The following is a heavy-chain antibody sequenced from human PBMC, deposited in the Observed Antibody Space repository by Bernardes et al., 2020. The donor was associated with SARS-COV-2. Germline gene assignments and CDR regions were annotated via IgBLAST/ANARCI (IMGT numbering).Heavy chain of an antibody. V-gene: IGHV1-2*02. CDR1: GYTFTAYY. D-gene: IGHD1-26*01. CDR2: INPSRGIP. CDR3: ARGPVGTPDF. Sequence: ASVKVSCKTSGYTFTAYYMDWVRQAPGQGLEWMGWINPSRGIPNYAQKFQGRVTMTRDTSITTAYMEPSGLKSDDTAGYYCARGPVGTPDFWGQGTLVTVSS. J-gene: IGHJ4*02.